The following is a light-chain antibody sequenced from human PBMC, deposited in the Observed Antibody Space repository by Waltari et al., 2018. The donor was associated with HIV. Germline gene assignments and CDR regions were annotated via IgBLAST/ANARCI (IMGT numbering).Light chain of an antibody. Sequence: SVLTQPPSAPGTPGQRIILSCSGSRSNIGSDAVYLYQQFPGTAPKLLIFNSNQRPSGVPDRFSASKSGTSASLAISGLQSDDEADYYCATWDHELDSWVFGGGTKLTVL. CDR3: ATWDHELDSWV. CDR1: RSNIGSDA. J-gene: IGLJ3*02. CDR2: NSN. V-gene: IGLV1-44*01.